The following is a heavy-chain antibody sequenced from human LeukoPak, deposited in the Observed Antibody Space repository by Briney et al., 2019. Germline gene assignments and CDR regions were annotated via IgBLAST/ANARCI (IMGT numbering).Heavy chain of an antibody. D-gene: IGHD6-13*01. CDR3: ARAKGAAGTYLFDY. CDR2: IKQDGSEK. Sequence: GGSLRLSCAASRFTFITYWMSWVRQAPGKGLEWVANIKQDGSEKYYVDSVKGRFTISRDNAKNSLYLQMNSLGVEDTAVYYCARAKGAAGTYLFDYWGQGTLVTVSS. V-gene: IGHV3-7*03. CDR1: RFTFITYW. J-gene: IGHJ4*02.